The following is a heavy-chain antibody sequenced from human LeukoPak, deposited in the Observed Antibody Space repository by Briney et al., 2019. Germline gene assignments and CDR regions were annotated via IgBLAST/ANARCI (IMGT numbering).Heavy chain of an antibody. V-gene: IGHV4-59*08. CDR3: ARHRDGYNL. D-gene: IGHD5-24*01. CDR2: IYYSGRT. Sequence: SETLSLTCTVSGGSISSYYWSWIRQPPGKGLEWIGYIYYSGRTNYNPSIKSRVTISVDTSKNQFSLKLSSVTAADTAVYYCARHRDGYNLWGQGTLVTVSS. J-gene: IGHJ4*02. CDR1: GGSISSYY.